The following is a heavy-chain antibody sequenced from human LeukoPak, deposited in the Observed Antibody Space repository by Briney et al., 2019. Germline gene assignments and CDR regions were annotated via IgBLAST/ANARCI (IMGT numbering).Heavy chain of an antibody. D-gene: IGHD1-26*01. Sequence: SETLSLTCNVSSYSIRNGYYWGWVRQPPGKGLEWIGSIYYTGITYYNPSLKSRVTISIDTSKNQFSLKLTSVTATDTAVYYCARESALGVERVGGYFDYWGQGALVTVFS. CDR2: IYYTGIT. CDR1: SYSIRNGYY. V-gene: IGHV4-38-2*02. J-gene: IGHJ4*02. CDR3: ARESALGVERVGGYFDY.